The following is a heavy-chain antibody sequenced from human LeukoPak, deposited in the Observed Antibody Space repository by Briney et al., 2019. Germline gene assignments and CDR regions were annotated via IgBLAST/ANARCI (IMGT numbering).Heavy chain of an antibody. J-gene: IGHJ4*02. D-gene: IGHD4-11*01. CDR1: GGSISSSNW. Sequence: PSGTLSLTCAVSGGSISSSNWWSWVRQPPGKGLEWIGEIYHSGSTNYNPSLKSRVTISLDTPKNRFSLRLSSVSAADTAVYYCARHYKSTRTTVFDYWGRGTLVTVSS. V-gene: IGHV4-4*02. CDR2: IYHSGST. CDR3: ARHYKSTRTTVFDY.